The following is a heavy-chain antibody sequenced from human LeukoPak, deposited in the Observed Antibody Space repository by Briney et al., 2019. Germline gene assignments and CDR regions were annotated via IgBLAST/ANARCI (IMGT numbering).Heavy chain of an antibody. Sequence: SETLSLTCTVSGGSMTDYYWNWIRQTPGKGLEWIGSIYYSGTTYYNPSLESRVTISIDTSKNQFSVKLTSVTAADTAVYYCARDQGAVAGIDPWGQGTLVTVSS. D-gene: IGHD6-19*01. J-gene: IGHJ5*02. CDR2: IYYSGTT. CDR1: GGSMTDYY. V-gene: IGHV4-59*12. CDR3: ARDQGAVAGIDP.